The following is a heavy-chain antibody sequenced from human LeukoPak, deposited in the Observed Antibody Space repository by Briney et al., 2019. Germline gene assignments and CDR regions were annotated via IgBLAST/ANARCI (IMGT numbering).Heavy chain of an antibody. Sequence: GGSLRLSCAASGFTFSSYWMHWVRQAPGKGLVWVSRINRDGSHTSYADSVKGRFTISRDNAKNTLYLQMNSLRAEDTAVYYCARDPEIVITPGDDFDYWGQGTLVTVSS. J-gene: IGHJ4*02. CDR3: ARDPEIVITPGDDFDY. D-gene: IGHD4-23*01. CDR1: GFTFSSYW. CDR2: INRDGSHT. V-gene: IGHV3-74*01.